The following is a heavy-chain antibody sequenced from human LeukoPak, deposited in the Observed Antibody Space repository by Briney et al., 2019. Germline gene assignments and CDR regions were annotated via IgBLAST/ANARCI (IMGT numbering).Heavy chain of an antibody. CDR1: GGSISSSSYY. CDR2: IYYSGST. Sequence: PSETLSLTCTVSGGSISSSSYYWGWIRQPPGKGLEWIGSIYYSGSTYYNPSLKSRVTISVDTSKNQFSLKLSSVTAADTAVYYCARDQRSGAFDIWGQGTMVTVSS. CDR3: ARDQRSGAFDI. J-gene: IGHJ3*02. D-gene: IGHD1-1*01. V-gene: IGHV4-39*07.